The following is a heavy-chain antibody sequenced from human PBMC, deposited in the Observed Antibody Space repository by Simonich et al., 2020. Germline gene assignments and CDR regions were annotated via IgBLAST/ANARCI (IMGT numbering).Heavy chain of an antibody. CDR3: ARGLRVAAAGTAFQH. J-gene: IGHJ1*01. Sequence: QVQLQQWGAGLLKPSETLSLTCAVYGGSFSGYYWSWIRQPPGKGLEWIGEINHRERTNYNPSIKSRVTISGDRSKNQVSRKLSCVSAADTAVYYCARGLRVAAAGTAFQHWGQGTLVTVSS. CDR1: GGSFSGYY. D-gene: IGHD6-13*01. V-gene: IGHV4-34*01. CDR2: INHRERT.